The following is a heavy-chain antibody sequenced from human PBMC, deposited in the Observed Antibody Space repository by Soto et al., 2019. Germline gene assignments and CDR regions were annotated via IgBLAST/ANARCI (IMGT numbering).Heavy chain of an antibody. CDR2: IIPLFGTA. Sequence: QVQLVQSGAEVKKPGSSVKVSCKASGGTFSSYAISWVRQAPGQGLEWMGGIIPLFGTANYAQKFQGRVTITADKSTSTAYMELSSLRSEDTAVYYCARGARWLQTDAFDIWGQGTMVTVSS. J-gene: IGHJ3*02. CDR1: GGTFSSYA. V-gene: IGHV1-69*06. CDR3: ARGARWLQTDAFDI. D-gene: IGHD5-12*01.